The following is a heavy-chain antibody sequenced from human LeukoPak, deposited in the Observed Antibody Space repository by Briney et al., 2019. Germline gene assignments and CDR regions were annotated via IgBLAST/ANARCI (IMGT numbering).Heavy chain of an antibody. Sequence: GGSLRLSCTVSGVPFSIYGLHWVRQAPRRGLEWVAVLRSDGRDKYYADSVKGRFTISRDSSKNTVYLQLSSLRTEDTAVYYCARDHEWSWDYWGQGTLVIVSS. J-gene: IGHJ4*02. CDR3: ARDHEWSWDY. CDR1: GVPFSIYG. V-gene: IGHV3-30*02. CDR2: LRSDGRDK. D-gene: IGHD3-3*01.